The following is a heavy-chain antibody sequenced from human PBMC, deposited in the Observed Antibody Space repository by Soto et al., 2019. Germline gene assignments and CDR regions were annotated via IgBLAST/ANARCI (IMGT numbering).Heavy chain of an antibody. CDR1: GFTFSSYA. J-gene: IGHJ3*02. V-gene: IGHV3-23*01. CDR2: ISGSGGST. Sequence: GGSLRLSCAASGFTFSSYAMSWVRQAPGKGLEWVSAISGSGGSTYYADSVKGRFIISRDNSKNTLYLQMNSLRAEDTAVYYCAKDWDITMVRLNAFDIWGQGTMVTVSS. CDR3: AKDWDITMVRLNAFDI. D-gene: IGHD3-10*01.